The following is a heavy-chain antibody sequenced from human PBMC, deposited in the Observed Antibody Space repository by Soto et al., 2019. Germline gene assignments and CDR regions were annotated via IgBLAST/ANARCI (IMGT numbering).Heavy chain of an antibody. J-gene: IGHJ4*02. D-gene: IGHD3-10*01. CDR2: FRTGGDDGTT. CDR1: GFTFSSYS. Sequence: PGGSLRLSCAASGFTFSSYSMSWVRQAPGKGLEWVSGFRTGGDDGTTYYADSVKGRFTISRDNSKNTLFLQMNSLRAEDTAIYYCAKKVNSGPGSQSFDYWGPGTLVTVSS. V-gene: IGHV3-23*01. CDR3: AKKVNSGPGSQSFDY.